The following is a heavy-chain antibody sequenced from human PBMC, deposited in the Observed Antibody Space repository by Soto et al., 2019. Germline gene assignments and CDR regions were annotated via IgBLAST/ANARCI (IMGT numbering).Heavy chain of an antibody. CDR2: IYHSGST. CDR1: GGSISSSNW. V-gene: IGHV4-4*02. J-gene: IGHJ4*02. Sequence: PSETLSLTCAVSGGSISSSNWWSWVRQPPGKGLEWIGEIYHSGSTNYNPSLKSRVTISVDKSKNQFSLKLSSVTAADTAVYYCASLSDYDSSGYSYWGQGTLVTVS. D-gene: IGHD3-22*01. CDR3: ASLSDYDSSGYSY.